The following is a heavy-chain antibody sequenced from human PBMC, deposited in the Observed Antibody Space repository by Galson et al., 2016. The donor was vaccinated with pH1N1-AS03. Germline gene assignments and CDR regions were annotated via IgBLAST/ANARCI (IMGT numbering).Heavy chain of an antibody. CDR3: AHSGPPHPKEKHCSGGNCYYYHGMDV. Sequence: PALVKPTQTLTLTCAFSGFSLTTRGVGVGWIRQPPGKALEWLALIYWDDDKRYSPSLKSRLTITSDISKNRVVMTKTHMDPVDTATYYSAHSGPPHPKEKHCSGGNCYYYHGMDVWGQGTTVIVSS. CDR1: GFSLTTRGVG. V-gene: IGHV2-5*02. CDR2: IYWDDDK. D-gene: IGHD2-15*01. J-gene: IGHJ6*01.